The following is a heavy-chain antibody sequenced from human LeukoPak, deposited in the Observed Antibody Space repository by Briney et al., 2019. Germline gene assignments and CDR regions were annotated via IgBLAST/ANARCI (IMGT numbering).Heavy chain of an antibody. CDR2: ISGYNGNT. Sequence: ASVRVSCKASGYTFSDNYIHWVRQAPGQGLEWMGWISGYNGNTKYVQKFQGRVTMTTDTSTSTAYMELRSLRSDDTAVYYCARDLTHRRNYDNSGYQIVPAFWGQGTLVTVSS. CDR3: ARDLTHRRNYDNSGYQIVPAF. J-gene: IGHJ4*02. CDR1: GYTFSDNY. D-gene: IGHD3-22*01. V-gene: IGHV1-18*04.